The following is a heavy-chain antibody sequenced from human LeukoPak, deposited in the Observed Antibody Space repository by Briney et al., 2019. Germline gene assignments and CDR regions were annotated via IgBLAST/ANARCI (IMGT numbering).Heavy chain of an antibody. Sequence: GGSLRLSCAGSGITFSTYSMNWVRQAPGKGLECVSSISSTGGSIYYADSVKGRFTISRDNAKNSLYMQMNSLRAEDTAVYYCARSGTYRWERLYWFDPWGQGTLVTVSS. V-gene: IGHV3-21*01. CDR2: ISSTGGSI. J-gene: IGHJ5*02. CDR1: GITFSTYS. D-gene: IGHD4-23*01. CDR3: ARSGTYRWERLYWFDP.